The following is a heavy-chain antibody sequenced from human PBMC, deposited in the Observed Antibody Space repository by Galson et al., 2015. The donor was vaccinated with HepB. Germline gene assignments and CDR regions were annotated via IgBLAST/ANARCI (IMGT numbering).Heavy chain of an antibody. D-gene: IGHD6-13*01. J-gene: IGHJ4*02. Sequence: SLRLSCAASGFTFSSYSMNWVRQAPGKGLEWVSSISSSSSYIYYADSVKGRFTISRDNAKNSLYLQMNSLRAEDTAVYYCARVAAAGWEFDYWGQGTLVTVSS. CDR2: ISSSSSYI. CDR1: GFTFSSYS. CDR3: ARVAAAGWEFDY. V-gene: IGHV3-21*01.